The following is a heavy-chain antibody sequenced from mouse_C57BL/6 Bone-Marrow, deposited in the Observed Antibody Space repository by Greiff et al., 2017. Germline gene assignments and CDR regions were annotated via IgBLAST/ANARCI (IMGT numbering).Heavy chain of an antibody. J-gene: IGHJ2*01. CDR1: GYTFTSYW. CDR2: IDPSDSST. Sequence: VKLQQPGPELVKPGASVKLSCKASGYTFTSYWMQWVKQRPGQGLEWIGEIDPSDSSTNYNQKFKGKATLTVDTSSSTADMQLSSLTSEDSAVYYCARVPVTTVVHFDYWGQGTTLTVSS. D-gene: IGHD1-1*01. CDR3: ARVPVTTVVHFDY. V-gene: IGHV1-50*01.